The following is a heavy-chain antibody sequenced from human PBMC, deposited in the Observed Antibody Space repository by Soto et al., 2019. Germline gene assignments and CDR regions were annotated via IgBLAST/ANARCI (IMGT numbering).Heavy chain of an antibody. CDR2: INGDGSST. CDR3: ASVGGTTRLWYFEL. J-gene: IGHJ2*01. V-gene: IGHV3-74*01. D-gene: IGHD1-26*01. CDR1: GFTFSKYW. Sequence: EVQLVESGGGLVQPGGSLRLSCAASGFTFSKYWMYWVRQAPGKGLVWVSRINGDGSSTTYADSVKGRFTISRDNANNALHLQMNSLTAEDTALYYGASVGGTTRLWYFELWGRGTLVTVSS.